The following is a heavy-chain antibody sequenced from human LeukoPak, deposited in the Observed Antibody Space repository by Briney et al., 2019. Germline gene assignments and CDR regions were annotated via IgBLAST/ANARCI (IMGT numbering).Heavy chain of an antibody. V-gene: IGHV3-30*04. D-gene: IGHD6-19*01. CDR2: ISYDGSEK. Sequence: PGRSLRLSCAASGFTFSSFAMHWVRQAPGKGLEWVAVISYDGSEKYYADSVKGRFTISRDNLKSTLFLQMNSLRAEDTAMYYCARIKLTGAAVAGSLIYWGQGTLVTVSS. CDR3: ARIKLTGAAVAGSLIY. J-gene: IGHJ4*02. CDR1: GFTFSSFA.